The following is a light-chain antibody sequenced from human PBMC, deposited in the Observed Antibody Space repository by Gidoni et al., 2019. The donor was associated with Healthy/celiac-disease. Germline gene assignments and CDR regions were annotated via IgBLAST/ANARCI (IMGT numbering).Light chain of an antibody. CDR1: QSISSY. CDR2: AAS. V-gene: IGKV1-39*01. Sequence: DIQMTQSPSSLSASVGDRVTITCRASQSISSYLNWYQQKPGKAPKPLIYAASSLQSGVPSRFSGSGSGTDFTLTISSLQPEYFATYYCQQSYSTPTFXQXTKVEIK. CDR3: QQSYSTPT. J-gene: IGKJ1*01.